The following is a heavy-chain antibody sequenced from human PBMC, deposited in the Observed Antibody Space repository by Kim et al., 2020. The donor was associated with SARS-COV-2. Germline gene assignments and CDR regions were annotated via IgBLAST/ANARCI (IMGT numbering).Heavy chain of an antibody. CDR3: ARAYPTGYCDSTSCYRGWDY. CDR1: GYTFTGCY. D-gene: IGHD2-2*02. V-gene: IGHV1-2*02. J-gene: IGHJ4*02. CDR2: INPNSGGT. Sequence: ASVKVSCKASGYTFTGCYMHWVRQAPGQGLEWMGWINPNSGGTNYAQKFQGRVTMTRDTSISTTYLELSRLRSDDTAVYYCARAYPTGYCDSTSCYRGWDYWGQGTLVTVSS.